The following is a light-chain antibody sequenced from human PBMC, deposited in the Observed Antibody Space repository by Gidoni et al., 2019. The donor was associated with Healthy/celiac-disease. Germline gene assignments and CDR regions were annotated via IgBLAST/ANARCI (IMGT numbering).Light chain of an antibody. Sequence: RVTITCPASQSISSYLNWYQQKPRKAPQLLIYAAYSLQSGVPSRFSGSASGTVSTPTISILPPEDFATYYCQHSYPTPMTFGQGTKVEIK. J-gene: IGKJ1*01. V-gene: IGKV1-39*01. CDR3: QHSYPTPMT. CDR1: QSISSY. CDR2: AAY.